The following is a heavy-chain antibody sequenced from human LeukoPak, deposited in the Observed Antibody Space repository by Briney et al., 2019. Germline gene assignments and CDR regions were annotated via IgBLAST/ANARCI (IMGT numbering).Heavy chain of an antibody. CDR3: ASAHLGYQLPLPSPIDY. D-gene: IGHD2-2*01. V-gene: IGHV3-30*04. J-gene: IGHJ4*02. CDR1: GFTFSSYA. CDR2: ISYDGRNK. Sequence: PGGSLRLSCAASGFTFSSYAMHWVRKAPGKGLEWVAVISYDGRNKYYADSVKGRFTISRDNSKNTPYLQMNSLRAEDTAVYYCASAHLGYQLPLPSPIDYWGQGTLVTVSS.